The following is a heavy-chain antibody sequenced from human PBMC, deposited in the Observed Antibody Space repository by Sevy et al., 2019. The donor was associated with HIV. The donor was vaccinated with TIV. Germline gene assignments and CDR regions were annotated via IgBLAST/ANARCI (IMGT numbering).Heavy chain of an antibody. CDR3: ATHAGIAAAGRVLDY. Sequence: GGSLRLSCVASGFTFSDHYMEWVRQAPGKGLEWVVRTRNKADGYTTEYAASVKGRFTISRDESKNSLYVQMNSLKAEDTAVYYCATHAGIAAAGRVLDYWGQGTLVTVSS. V-gene: IGHV3-72*01. CDR2: TRNKADGYTT. J-gene: IGHJ4*02. D-gene: IGHD6-13*01. CDR1: GFTFSDHY.